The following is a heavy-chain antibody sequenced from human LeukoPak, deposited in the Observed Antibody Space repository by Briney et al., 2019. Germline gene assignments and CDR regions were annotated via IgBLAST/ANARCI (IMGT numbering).Heavy chain of an antibody. CDR1: GFTFAKYA. CDR2: ISGSGNVT. V-gene: IGHV3-23*01. Sequence: GGSLKLSCVGSGFTFAKYAMTWVSEAPGKGLEWVSVISGSGNVTYYAESVKGRSTISRDNSKRPLYLQMDSLRADDTAIYYCAKDRAGANWGQGTLVLVSS. CDR3: AKDRAGAN. J-gene: IGHJ4*02.